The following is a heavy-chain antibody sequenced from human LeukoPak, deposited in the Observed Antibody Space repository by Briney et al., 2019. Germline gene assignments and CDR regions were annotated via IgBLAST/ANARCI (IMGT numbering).Heavy chain of an antibody. CDR1: GGSISSGSYY. J-gene: IGHJ4*02. Sequence: PSETLSLTCTVSGGSISSGSYYWSWIRQPPGKGLEWIGYIYHSGSTYYNPSLKSRVTISVDRSKNQFSLKLSSVTAADTAVYYCARHRGSSSLFDYWGQGTLVTVSS. CDR2: IYHSGST. CDR3: ARHRGSSSLFDY. V-gene: IGHV4-30-2*01. D-gene: IGHD6-6*01.